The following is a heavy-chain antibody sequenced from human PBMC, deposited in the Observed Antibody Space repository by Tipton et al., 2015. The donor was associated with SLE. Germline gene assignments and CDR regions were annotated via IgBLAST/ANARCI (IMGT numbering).Heavy chain of an antibody. Sequence: TLSLTCTVSGGSISSGGYYWSWIRQHPGKGLEWIGYIFYGGSTYYNPSLKSRVSMSVDTSKSQFSLKLTSVTAADTAVYYCARATGEYSSSFYYYMDVWGKGTTVTVSS. D-gene: IGHD6-6*01. CDR3: ARATGEYSSSFYYYMDV. V-gene: IGHV4-31*03. J-gene: IGHJ6*03. CDR1: GGSISSGGYY. CDR2: IFYGGST.